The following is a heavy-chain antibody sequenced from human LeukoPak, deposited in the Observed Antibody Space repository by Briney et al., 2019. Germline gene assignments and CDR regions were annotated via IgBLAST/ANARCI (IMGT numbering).Heavy chain of an antibody. Sequence: GGSLRLSCAASGFTFSSYSMNWLRQAPGKGLEWVSYISSSGSTIYYADSVKGRFTISRDNAKNSLYLQMNSLRAEDTAVYYCARARRVAVAGYYYYYGMDVWGQGTTVTVSS. CDR2: ISSSGSTI. J-gene: IGHJ6*02. CDR1: GFTFSSYS. CDR3: ARARRVAVAGYYYYYGMDV. D-gene: IGHD6-19*01. V-gene: IGHV3-48*04.